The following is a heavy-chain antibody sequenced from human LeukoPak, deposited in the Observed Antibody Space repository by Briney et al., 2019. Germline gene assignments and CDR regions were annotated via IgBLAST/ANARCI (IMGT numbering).Heavy chain of an antibody. CDR3: ARGPLVRLPSSFDP. J-gene: IGHJ5*02. CDR1: GYTFTSYD. V-gene: IGHV1-8*01. D-gene: IGHD3-16*02. Sequence: ASVKVSCKASGYTFTSYDINWARHATGQGLEWMGWMNPNSGNTGSAQRFQGRVTMTRDTSISTAYMELSSLRSEDTAVYYCARGPLVRLPSSFDPWGQGTLVTVSS. CDR2: MNPNSGNT.